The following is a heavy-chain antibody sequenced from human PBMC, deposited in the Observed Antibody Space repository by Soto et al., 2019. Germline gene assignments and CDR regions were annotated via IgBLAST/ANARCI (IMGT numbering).Heavy chain of an antibody. V-gene: IGHV3-74*01. CDR3: IRDYGEAGSTNAFDI. J-gene: IGHJ3*02. Sequence: GGSLRLSCAASGFTFSSFWMHWVRQAPGKGLVWVSRINSDGSGASYADFVEGRFTISRDNAKNTVYFQMNSLREEDTAVYYCIRDYGEAGSTNAFDIWGQGTMVPV. D-gene: IGHD3-10*01. CDR1: GFTFSSFW. CDR2: INSDGSGA.